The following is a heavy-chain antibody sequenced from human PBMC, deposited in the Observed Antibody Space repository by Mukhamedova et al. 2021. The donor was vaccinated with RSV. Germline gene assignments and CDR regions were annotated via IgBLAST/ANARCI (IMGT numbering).Heavy chain of an antibody. CDR3: ARRALITMVRGVPRGYNWF. CDR2: IYYSGST. Sequence: SYYWGWIRQPPGKGLEWLGSIYYSGSTYYNPSLKSRVTISVDTSKNQFSLKLSSVTAADTAVYYCARRALITMVRGVPRGYNWF. V-gene: IGHV4-39*01. CDR1: SYY. J-gene: IGHJ5*01. D-gene: IGHD3-10*01.